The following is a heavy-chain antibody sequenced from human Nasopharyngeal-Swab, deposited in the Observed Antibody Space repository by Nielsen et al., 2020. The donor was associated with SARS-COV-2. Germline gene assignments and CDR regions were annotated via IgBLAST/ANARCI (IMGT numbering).Heavy chain of an antibody. Sequence: WIRQPPGKGLKYVSAISSNGGSTYYADSVKGRFTISRDNSKNTLYLQMNSLRAEDTAVYYCASSPELGLQDYWGQGTLVTVSS. CDR2: ISSNGGST. CDR3: ASSPELGLQDY. D-gene: IGHD4-11*01. V-gene: IGHV3-64*04. J-gene: IGHJ4*02.